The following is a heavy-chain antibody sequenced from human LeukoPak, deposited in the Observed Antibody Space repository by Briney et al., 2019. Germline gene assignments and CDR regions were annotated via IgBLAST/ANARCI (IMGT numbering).Heavy chain of an antibody. CDR2: ISAYNGNT. J-gene: IGHJ4*02. Sequence: GASVKVSCKASGYTFTSYGISWVRQAPRQGLEWMGWISAYNGNTNYAQKLKGRVTMTTDTSTSTAYMELRSLRSDDTAVYYCARDREVLRFLEWFLTDWGQGTLVTVSS. CDR1: GYTFTSYG. V-gene: IGHV1-18*01. D-gene: IGHD3-3*01. CDR3: ARDREVLRFLEWFLTD.